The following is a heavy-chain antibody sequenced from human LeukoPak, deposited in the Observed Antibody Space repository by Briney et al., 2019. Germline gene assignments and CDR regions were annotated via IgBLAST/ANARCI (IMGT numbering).Heavy chain of an antibody. CDR3: ARDGDVVVPAATDDAFDI. V-gene: IGHV1-18*04. Sequence: ASVKVSCKASGYTFTSYGISWVRQAPGQGLEWMGWISAYNGNTNYAQKLQGRVTMTTDTSTSTAYKELRSLRSDDTAVYYCARDGDVVVPAATDDAFDIWGQGTMVTVSS. CDR1: GYTFTSYG. J-gene: IGHJ3*02. D-gene: IGHD2-2*01. CDR2: ISAYNGNT.